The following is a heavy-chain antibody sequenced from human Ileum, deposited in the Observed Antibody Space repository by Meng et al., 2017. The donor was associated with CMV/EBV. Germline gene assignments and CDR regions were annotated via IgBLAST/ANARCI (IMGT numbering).Heavy chain of an antibody. CDR3: VRDTPGDGMDV. Sequence: GGSLRLSCAASGFTFSSYWMHWVRQAPGKGLAWVSVINSDGTSTTYADSVKGRSTISRDNAKNTLYLQMSSLRAEDTAVYYCVRDTPGDGMDVWGQGTTVTVSS. CDR2: INSDGTST. V-gene: IGHV3-74*01. J-gene: IGHJ6*02. D-gene: IGHD2-2*01. CDR1: GFTFSSYW.